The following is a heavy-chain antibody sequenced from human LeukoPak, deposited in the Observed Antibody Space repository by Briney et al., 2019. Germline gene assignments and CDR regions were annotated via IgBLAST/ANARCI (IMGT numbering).Heavy chain of an antibody. Sequence: PGGSLRLSCAASGFTVSSNYTSWVRQAPGKGLEWVSVIYSGGSTYYADSVKGRFTISRDNSKNTLYLQMNSLRAEDTAVYYCARERFDYYGSGSYYHFDYWGQGTLVTVSS. CDR1: GFTVSSNY. CDR3: ARERFDYYGSGSYYHFDY. D-gene: IGHD3-10*01. CDR2: IYSGGST. J-gene: IGHJ4*02. V-gene: IGHV3-53*01.